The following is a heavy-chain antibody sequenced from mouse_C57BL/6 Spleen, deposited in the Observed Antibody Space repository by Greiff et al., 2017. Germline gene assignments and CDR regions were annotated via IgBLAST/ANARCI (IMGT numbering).Heavy chain of an antibody. D-gene: IGHD4-1*01. J-gene: IGHJ3*01. V-gene: IGHV1-52*01. CDR2: IDPSDSET. CDR1: GYTFTSYW. Sequence: QVQLKQPGAELVRPGSSVKLSCKASGYTFTSYWMHWVKQRPIQGLEWIGNIDPSDSETNYNQKFKDKATLTVDKSSSTAYMQLSSLTSEDSAVYYCARSHWDSFAYWGQGTLVTVSA. CDR3: ARSHWDSFAY.